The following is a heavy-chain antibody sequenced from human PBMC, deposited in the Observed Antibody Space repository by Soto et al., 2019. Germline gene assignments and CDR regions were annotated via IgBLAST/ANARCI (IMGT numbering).Heavy chain of an antibody. CDR3: AKGGRQWLVTSDFNY. V-gene: IGHV3-30*04. CDR1: GFTFSSYT. CDR2: ISYDGSDK. D-gene: IGHD6-19*01. Sequence: GGSLRLSCAASGFTFSSYTMHWVRQTPGKGLERVAVISYDGSDKYYADSVKGRFTISRDNAKNTLYLQMNSLRAEDTAVYYCAKGGRQWLVTSDFNYWGQGALVTVSS. J-gene: IGHJ4*02.